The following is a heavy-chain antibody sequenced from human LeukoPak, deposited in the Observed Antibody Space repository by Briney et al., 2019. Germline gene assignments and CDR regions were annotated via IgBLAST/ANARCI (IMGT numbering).Heavy chain of an antibody. Sequence: ASVKVSCKASGYTFTGYYMHWVRQAPGQGLEWMGRINPNSGGTNYAQKLQGRVTMTTDTSTSTAYMELRSLRSDDTAVYYCARAIFGVVIIRTDFDYWGQGTLVTVSS. V-gene: IGHV1-2*06. CDR1: GYTFTGYY. CDR3: ARAIFGVVIIRTDFDY. J-gene: IGHJ4*02. CDR2: INPNSGGT. D-gene: IGHD3-3*01.